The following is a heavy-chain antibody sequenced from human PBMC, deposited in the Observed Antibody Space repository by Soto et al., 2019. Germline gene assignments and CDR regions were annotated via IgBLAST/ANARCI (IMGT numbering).Heavy chain of an antibody. Sequence: QVQLVESGGGVVQPGRSLRLSCVSSGFTFSTYGMHWVRQAPGKGLEWGAVISYDGSNKYYADSVKGRFTISRDNSKNTLYLQMNSLRAEDTAVYYCTKDREQQLIRGWFDPWGQGTLVAVSS. CDR2: ISYDGSNK. D-gene: IGHD6-13*01. CDR3: TKDREQQLIRGWFDP. J-gene: IGHJ5*02. V-gene: IGHV3-30*18. CDR1: GFTFSTYG.